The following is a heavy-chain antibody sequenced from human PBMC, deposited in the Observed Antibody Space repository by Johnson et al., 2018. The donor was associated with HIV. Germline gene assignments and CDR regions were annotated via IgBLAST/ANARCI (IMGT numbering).Heavy chain of an antibody. Sequence: MLLVESGGGLVQPGGSLRLSCASSGSTFSSYWMHCVRQAPGKGLVWVSRITSDGSSTSYADSVKGRFHIPREHAKDPLVRQMNRLRAEDTAVYYCAREARGLWRLRLGELSFLPNLHAFDIWGQGTMVTVSS. CDR1: GSTFSSYW. CDR2: ITSDGSST. V-gene: IGHV3-74*01. D-gene: IGHD3-16*02. J-gene: IGHJ3*02. CDR3: AREARGLWRLRLGELSFLPNLHAFDI.